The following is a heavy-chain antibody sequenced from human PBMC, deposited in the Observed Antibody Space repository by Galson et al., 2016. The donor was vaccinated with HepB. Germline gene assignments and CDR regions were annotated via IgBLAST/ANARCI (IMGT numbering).Heavy chain of an antibody. CDR2: INGGNGDT. V-gene: IGHV1-3*01. CDR3: ARAPGRRTVRRKGLRLKEEWGESTPINRFDP. J-gene: IGHJ5*02. Sequence: SVKVSCKASGYIFSNFPMHWVRQAPGQRLEWMGWINGGNGDTRYSQKFQGRITITRDTSATTVYLELSSLTSEDTAVYYCARAPGRRTVRRKGLRLKEEWGESTPINRFDPWGREPWSPSPQ. CDR1: GYIFSNFP. D-gene: IGHD3-3*01.